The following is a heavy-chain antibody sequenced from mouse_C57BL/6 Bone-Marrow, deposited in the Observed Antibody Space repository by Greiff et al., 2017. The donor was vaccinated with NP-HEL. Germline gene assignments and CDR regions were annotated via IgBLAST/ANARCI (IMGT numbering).Heavy chain of an antibody. D-gene: IGHD3-2*02. Sequence: QVHVKQPGTELVKPGASVKLSCKASGYTFTSYWMHWVKQRPGQGLEWIGNINPSNGGTNYNEKFKSKATLTVDKSSSTAYMQLSSLTAEDSAVYYCARSTQLRLRGFAYWGQGTLVTGSA. V-gene: IGHV1-53*01. CDR3: ARSTQLRLRGFAY. CDR1: GYTFTSYW. J-gene: IGHJ3*01. CDR2: INPSNGGT.